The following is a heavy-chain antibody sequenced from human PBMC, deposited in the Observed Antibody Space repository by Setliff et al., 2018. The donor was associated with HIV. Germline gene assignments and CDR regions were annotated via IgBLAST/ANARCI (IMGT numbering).Heavy chain of an antibody. D-gene: IGHD3-10*01. CDR1: GYSISNGYY. CDR3: AARNSGNPTRHFDY. CDR2: IYHSGST. Sequence: TLSLTCALSGYSISNGYYWGWIRQPSGKGLEWIGSIYHSGSTFYNPSLRNRVTISVDTSQDQFSLRLTSVTAADTAVYYCAARNSGNPTRHFDYWGQGTLVTVSS. J-gene: IGHJ4*02. V-gene: IGHV4-38-2*01.